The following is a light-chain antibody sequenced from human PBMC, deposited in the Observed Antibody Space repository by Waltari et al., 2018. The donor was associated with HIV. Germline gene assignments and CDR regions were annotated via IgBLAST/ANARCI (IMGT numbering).Light chain of an antibody. CDR2: DVN. CDR3: CSYAGTYTYV. V-gene: IGLV2-11*01. CDR1: RTNVGDYNY. J-gene: IGLJ1*01. Sequence: QSALTQPRSVSGSPGQSVTISCTGTRTNVGDYNYVSWYQQHPAKAPKLMIFDVNQRPSGVPDRFSGSKSGNTASLTISGLQAEDEADYYCCSYAGTYTYVFGSGTKVTVL.